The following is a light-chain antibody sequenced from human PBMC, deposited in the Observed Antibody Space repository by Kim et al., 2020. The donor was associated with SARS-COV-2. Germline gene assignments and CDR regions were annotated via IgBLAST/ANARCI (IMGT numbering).Light chain of an antibody. CDR3: QQTYTNPWT. V-gene: IGKV1-39*01. Sequence: AAGGDRVTITRRASQSISTYLNWYQQKPGKATKLMIYTAAGLQSGVSSRCSGSGSGTDFTLTIGSLQPEDFATYYCQQTYTNPWTFGQGTKVDIK. J-gene: IGKJ1*01. CDR1: QSISTY. CDR2: TAA.